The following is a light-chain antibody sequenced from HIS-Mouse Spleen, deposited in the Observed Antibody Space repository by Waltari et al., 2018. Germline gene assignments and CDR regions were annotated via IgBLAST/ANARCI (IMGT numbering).Light chain of an antibody. CDR2: AAS. V-gene: IGKV1-9*01. J-gene: IGKJ1*01. CDR1: QGISSY. CDR3: QQLNSYPWT. Sequence: DIQLTQSPSFLSASVGDRVTSTCRASQGISSYLAWYQQKPVKAPKLLIYAASTLQSGVPSRFSGSGSGTEFTLTISSLQPEDFATYYCQQLNSYPWTFGQGTKVEIK.